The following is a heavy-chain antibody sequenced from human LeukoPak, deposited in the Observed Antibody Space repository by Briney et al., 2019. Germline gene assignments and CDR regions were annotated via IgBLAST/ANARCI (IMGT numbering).Heavy chain of an antibody. CDR2: INPNSGGT. CDR3: AKYSSRWSLSSENAFDI. D-gene: IGHD6-13*01. Sequence: ASVKVSCKASGYTFTGYYMHWVRQAPGQGLEWMGWINPNSGGTNYAQKFQGRVTMTRNTSISTAYMELSRLRSDDTAVYYCAKYSSRWSLSSENAFDIWGQGTMVTVSS. J-gene: IGHJ3*02. V-gene: IGHV1-2*02. CDR1: GYTFTGYY.